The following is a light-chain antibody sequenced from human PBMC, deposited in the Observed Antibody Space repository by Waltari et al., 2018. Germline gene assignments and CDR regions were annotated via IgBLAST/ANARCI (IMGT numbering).Light chain of an antibody. CDR3: CSYAGSNTVL. CDR1: SRDVGSYNL. J-gene: IGLJ2*01. CDR2: EVN. V-gene: IGLV2-23*02. Sequence: QSALTQPATVSGSPEQSITISCTGTSRDVGSYNLVSWYQQHPGQAPKLMISEVNERPSVVSCRFSVSTSGHTASLTISGLQADDAADYYCCSYAGSNTVLFGGGTKLTVL.